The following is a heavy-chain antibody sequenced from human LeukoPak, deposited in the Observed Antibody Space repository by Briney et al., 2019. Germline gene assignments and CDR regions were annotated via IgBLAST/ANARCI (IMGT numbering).Heavy chain of an antibody. CDR2: ISSNGGST. CDR3: ARVSGYDYRYFDY. J-gene: IGHJ4*02. V-gene: IGHV3-64*01. CDR1: GLTFSSYA. D-gene: IGHD5-12*01. Sequence: GGSLRLSCAASGLTFSSYAMHWVRQAPGKGLEYVSAISSNGGSTYYANSVKGRFTISRDNSKNTLYLQMGSLRAEDMAVYYCARVSGYDYRYFDYWGQGTLVTVSS.